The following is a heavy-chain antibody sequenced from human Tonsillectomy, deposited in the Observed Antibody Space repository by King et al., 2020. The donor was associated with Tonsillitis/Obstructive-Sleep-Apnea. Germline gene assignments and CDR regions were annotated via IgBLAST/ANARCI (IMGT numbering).Heavy chain of an antibody. D-gene: IGHD3-22*01. J-gene: IGHJ3*02. CDR1: GGSISSYY. CDR2: IYTSGST. CDR3: ARVHYYDSLHTFDI. Sequence: LQLQESGPGLVKPSETLSLTCTVSGGSISSYYWSWIRQPAGKGLEWIGRIYTSGSTNYNPPLKSRVTMSVDTSKNQFSLKLSSVTAADTAVYYCARVHYYDSLHTFDIWGQGTMVTVSS. V-gene: IGHV4-4*07.